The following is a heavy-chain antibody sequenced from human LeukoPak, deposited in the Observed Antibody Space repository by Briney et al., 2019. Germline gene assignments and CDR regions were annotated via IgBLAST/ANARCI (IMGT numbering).Heavy chain of an antibody. J-gene: IGHJ4*02. CDR2: INPNSGGT. CDR3: ARDAVVVPAAPGTVGLD. CDR1: GYTFTGYY. D-gene: IGHD2-2*01. Sequence: ASVKVSRKASGYTFTGYYMHWVRQAPGQGLEWMGWINPNSGGTNYAQKFQGRVTMTRDTSISTAYMELSRLRSDDTAVYYCARDAVVVPAAPGTVGLDWGQGTLVTVSS. V-gene: IGHV1-2*02.